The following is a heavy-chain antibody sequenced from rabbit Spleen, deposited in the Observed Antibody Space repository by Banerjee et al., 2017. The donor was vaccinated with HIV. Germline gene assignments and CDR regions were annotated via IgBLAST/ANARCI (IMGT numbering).Heavy chain of an antibody. CDR2: IYTTTGST. CDR3: VRGASESGYYSL. J-gene: IGHJ4*01. Sequence: QSLVEYGGGLVQPEGSLTLTCTASGFDLTSYYYMCWVRQAPGKGLELIACIYTTTGSTWYASWVNGRFPISRSTSLNTVDLKMTSLTAADTATCFCVRGASESGYYSLWGPGSLVP. CDR1: GFDLTSYYY. V-gene: IGHV1S43*01. D-gene: IGHD1-1*01.